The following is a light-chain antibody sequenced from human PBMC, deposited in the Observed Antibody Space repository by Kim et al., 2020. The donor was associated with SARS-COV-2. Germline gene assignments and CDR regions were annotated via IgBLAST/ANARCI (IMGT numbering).Light chain of an antibody. CDR3: QQYNSYSQWT. J-gene: IGKJ1*01. Sequence: DIQMTQSPSTLSASVGDRVTITCRASQSISSWLAWYQQKPGKAPKLLIYKASSLESGVPSRFSGSGSGTEFTLTISSLQPDDCATYYCQQYNSYSQWTFGQGTKVDIK. V-gene: IGKV1-5*03. CDR2: KAS. CDR1: QSISSW.